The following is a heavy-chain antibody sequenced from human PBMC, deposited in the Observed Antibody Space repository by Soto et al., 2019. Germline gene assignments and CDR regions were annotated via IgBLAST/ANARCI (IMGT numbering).Heavy chain of an antibody. D-gene: IGHD3-3*01. CDR2: ISAYDGKT. J-gene: IGHJ5*02. Sequence: ASVKVSCKTSGYTFNIYGINWVRQATGQGLELMGWISAYDGKTTYAEKFQGRVTLTTDTSTSTAYMELRSLRSDDTAIYYCARDPHEFWTSYWFDPWGQGTPVTVSS. V-gene: IGHV1-18*01. CDR1: GYTFNIYG. CDR3: ARDPHEFWTSYWFDP.